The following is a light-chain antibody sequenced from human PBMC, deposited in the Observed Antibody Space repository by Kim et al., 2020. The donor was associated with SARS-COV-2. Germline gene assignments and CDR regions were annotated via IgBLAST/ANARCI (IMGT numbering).Light chain of an antibody. J-gene: IGKJ1*01. CDR1: QSVSRTY. CDR2: GVS. V-gene: IGKV3-20*01. CDR3: QQYSRPPRT. Sequence: PPGERASLSCRASQSVSRTYLAWYQQKPGQAPRRRIYGVSTRATGIPDRFSGSGSGTDFTLTISRLEPEDFAVYYCQQYSRPPRTFGPGTKVDIK.